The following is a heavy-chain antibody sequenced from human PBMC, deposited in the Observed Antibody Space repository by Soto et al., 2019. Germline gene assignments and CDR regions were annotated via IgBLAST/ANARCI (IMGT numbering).Heavy chain of an antibody. CDR1: GGSFSGYG. CDR3: AARSRDADKVGFDY. Sequence: PWGTLSLTCAVYGGSFSGYGWSWVRQPPGKGLEWIGEINHSGSTNYNPSLQSRVTISVDTSKNQFSLKLISVTAAETAVYYCAARSRDADKVGFDYWGQRALVTVSS. V-gene: IGHV4-34*01. CDR2: INHSGST. J-gene: IGHJ4*02. D-gene: IGHD2-2*01.